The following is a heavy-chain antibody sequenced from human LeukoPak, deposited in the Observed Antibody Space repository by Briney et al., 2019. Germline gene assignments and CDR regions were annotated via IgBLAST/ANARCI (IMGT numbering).Heavy chain of an antibody. V-gene: IGHV4-39*01. CDR1: GGSISSSSYY. D-gene: IGHD2-2*01. CDR2: IYYSGST. CDR3: ARHRFAYLEPAANYFDY. J-gene: IGHJ4*02. Sequence: SETLSLTCTVSGGSISSSSYYWGWIRQPPGKGLEWIGSIYYSGSTYYNPSLKSRVTISVDTPKNQFSLKLSSVTAADTAVYYCARHRFAYLEPAANYFDYWGQGTLVTVSS.